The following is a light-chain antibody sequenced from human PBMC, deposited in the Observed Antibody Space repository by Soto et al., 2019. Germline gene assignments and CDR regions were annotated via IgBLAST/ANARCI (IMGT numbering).Light chain of an antibody. J-gene: IGKJ1*01. CDR1: QSVSSSS. CDR2: GAS. CDR3: QQYGSSPPT. V-gene: IGKV3-20*01. Sequence: DIVMTQSPLSLPVTPGEPASISCRASQSVSSSSLAWYQQKPGQAPRLLIYGASSRATGIPDRFSGSGSGTDFTLTINRLEPEDFALYYCQQYGSSPPTFGQGTKVDIK.